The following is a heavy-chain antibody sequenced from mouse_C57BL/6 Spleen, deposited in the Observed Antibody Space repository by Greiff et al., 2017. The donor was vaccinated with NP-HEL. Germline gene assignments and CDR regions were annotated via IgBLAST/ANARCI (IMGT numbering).Heavy chain of an antibody. CDR2: IYPGSGST. CDR1: GYTFTSYW. V-gene: IGHV1-55*01. D-gene: IGHD6-1*01. J-gene: IGHJ4*01. Sequence: QVQLQQPGAELVKPGASVKMSCKASGYTFTSYWITWVKQRPGQGLEWIGDIYPGSGSTNYNEKFKSKATLTVDTSSSTAYMQLSSLTSEDSAVYYCARHLSSPFYAMDYWGQGTSVTVSS. CDR3: ARHLSSPFYAMDY.